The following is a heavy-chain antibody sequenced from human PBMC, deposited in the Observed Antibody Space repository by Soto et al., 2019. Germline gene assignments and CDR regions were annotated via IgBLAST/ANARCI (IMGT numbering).Heavy chain of an antibody. CDR1: GFSLSTSGVG. J-gene: IGHJ3*02. D-gene: IGHD6-13*01. V-gene: IGHV2-5*02. Sequence: QITLKESGPTLVKPTQTLTLTCTFSGFSLSTSGVGVDWIRQPPGKALEWLALIYCDDEKRYSPSLKSRLTISKEPSKNQLVLTMTNMYPVDTATYYCAHRHKLIAGDAFYIWGQATMVTVSS. CDR2: IYCDDEK. CDR3: AHRHKLIAGDAFYI.